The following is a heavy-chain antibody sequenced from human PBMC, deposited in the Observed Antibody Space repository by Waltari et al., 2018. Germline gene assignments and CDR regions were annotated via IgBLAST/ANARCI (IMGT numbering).Heavy chain of an antibody. J-gene: IGHJ3*02. Sequence: QLQLQESGPGLVKPSETLSLICTVSGDSISSSSYYWGWIRQPPGEGLEWIGSIYSSGSAYTNPSLKSRVTMSVDTSKNQFSLKLTSVTAADTAVYFCARGIYYHDRSGYYSHAFDIWGQGTMVTVSS. V-gene: IGHV4-39*07. CDR1: GDSISSSSYY. CDR3: ARGIYYHDRSGYYSHAFDI. D-gene: IGHD3-22*01. CDR2: IYSSGSA.